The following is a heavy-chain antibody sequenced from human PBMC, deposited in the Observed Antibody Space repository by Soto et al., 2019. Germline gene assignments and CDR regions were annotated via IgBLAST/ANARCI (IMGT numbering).Heavy chain of an antibody. V-gene: IGHV3-9*01. CDR2: ISWNSGSI. D-gene: IGHD5-18*01. J-gene: IGHJ6*02. CDR3: AKDRGYSYGVGGMDV. CDR1: GFTFDDYA. Sequence: GGSLRLSCAASGFTFDDYAMHWVRQAPGKGLEWVSGISWNSGSIGYADSAKGRFTISRDNAKNSLYLQMSSLRAEDTALYYCAKDRGYSYGVGGMDVWGQGTTVTVSS.